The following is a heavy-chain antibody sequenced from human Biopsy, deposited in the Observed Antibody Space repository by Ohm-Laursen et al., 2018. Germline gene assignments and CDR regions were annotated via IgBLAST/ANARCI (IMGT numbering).Heavy chain of an antibody. CDR1: GGSLSGYY. D-gene: IGHD2/OR15-2a*01. Sequence: SETLSLTCPVYGGSLSGYYWNWIRQSPGKGLEWIGEINHRGFTSNNPSLKSRVTISVDTSKSQFSLKLGSVTAADTAVYYCAKNLAVSSYALDIWGQGTMVTVSS. CDR3: AKNLAVSSYALDI. CDR2: INHRGFT. J-gene: IGHJ3*02. V-gene: IGHV4-34*01.